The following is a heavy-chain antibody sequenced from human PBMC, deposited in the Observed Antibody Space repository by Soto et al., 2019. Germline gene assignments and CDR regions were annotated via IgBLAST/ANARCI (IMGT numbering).Heavy chain of an antibody. CDR1: GGSFSGYY. CDR2: INHSGST. V-gene: IGHV4-34*01. Sequence: SETLSLTCAVYGGSFSGYYWSWIRQPPGKGLEWIGEINHSGSTNYNPSLKSRVTISVDTSKNQFSLKLSSVTAADTAVYYCARGVARVGYMDVWGKGTTVAVSS. CDR3: ARGVARVGYMDV. J-gene: IGHJ6*03. D-gene: IGHD2-15*01.